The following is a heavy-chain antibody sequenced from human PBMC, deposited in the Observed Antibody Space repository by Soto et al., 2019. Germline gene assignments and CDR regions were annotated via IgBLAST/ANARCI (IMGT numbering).Heavy chain of an antibody. CDR2: INAGDGKI. CDR3: ARVLRYSFDVVQGPALIFDDWFDP. Sequence: QVQLVQSGTQVRTPGASVKISCKASGYIFTKYAMHWVRQASGQGFEWMGWINAGDGKIKYSQHLQGRVTLTRDTSANTVYMELSSLRFEDTAVYYCARVLRYSFDVVQGPALIFDDWFDPWGQGTLVTVAS. V-gene: IGHV1-3*01. J-gene: IGHJ5*02. D-gene: IGHD3-16*01. CDR1: GYIFTKYA.